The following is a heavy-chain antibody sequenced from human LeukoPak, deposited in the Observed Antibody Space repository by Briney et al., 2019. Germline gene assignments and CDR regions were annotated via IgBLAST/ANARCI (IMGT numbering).Heavy chain of an antibody. Sequence: PSETLSLTCAVYGGSFSGYYWSWIRQPPGKGLEWIGEINHSGSTNYNPPLKSRVTISLDTSKNQFSLKLSSVTAADTAVYYCARAPRLRFDYWGQGTLVTVSS. J-gene: IGHJ4*02. CDR2: INHSGST. CDR1: GGSFSGYY. D-gene: IGHD5-12*01. V-gene: IGHV4-34*01. CDR3: ARAPRLRFDY.